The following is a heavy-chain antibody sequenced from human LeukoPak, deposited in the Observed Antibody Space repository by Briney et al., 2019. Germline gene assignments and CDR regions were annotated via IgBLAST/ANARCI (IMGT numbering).Heavy chain of an antibody. D-gene: IGHD3-16*01. Sequence: SETLSLTCTVSGGSISSGDYYWSWIRQPPGKGLEWIGYIYYSGSTYYNPSLKSRVTISVDTSKNQFSLKLSSVTAADTAVYYCARGPLGDGYTYFDYWGQGTLVTVSS. CDR2: IYYSGST. J-gene: IGHJ4*02. CDR3: ARGPLGDGYTYFDY. CDR1: GGSISSGDYY. V-gene: IGHV4-30-4*02.